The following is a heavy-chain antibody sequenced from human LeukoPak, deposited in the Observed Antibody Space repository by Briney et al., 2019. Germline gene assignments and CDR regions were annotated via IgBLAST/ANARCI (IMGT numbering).Heavy chain of an antibody. CDR1: GGTFSSYA. D-gene: IGHD1-26*01. CDR2: IIPIFGTA. V-gene: IGHV1-69*05. Sequence: SVKVSCKASGGTFSSYAISWVRQAPGQGLEWMGGIIPIFGTANYAQKLQGRVTMTTDTSTSTAYMELRSLRSDDTAVYYCARTDYGSYFFDYWGQGTLATVSS. J-gene: IGHJ4*02. CDR3: ARTDYGSYFFDY.